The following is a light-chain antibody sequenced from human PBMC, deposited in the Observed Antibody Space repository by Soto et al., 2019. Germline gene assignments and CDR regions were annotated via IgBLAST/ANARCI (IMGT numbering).Light chain of an antibody. CDR1: QSISSY. Sequence: DIPMTQSPYSLSASVGDRATITCRASQSISSYLNWYQQKPGKAPELLIYAASSLQSGVPSRFSGSGSGTDFTLTISSLQPEDFATYYCQQSYTTPLTFGGGTKVEIK. CDR2: AAS. CDR3: QQSYTTPLT. J-gene: IGKJ4*01. V-gene: IGKV1-39*01.